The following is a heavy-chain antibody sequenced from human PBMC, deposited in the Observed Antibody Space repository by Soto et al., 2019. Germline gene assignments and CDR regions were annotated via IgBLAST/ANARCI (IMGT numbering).Heavy chain of an antibody. V-gene: IGHV3-30*03. D-gene: IGHD2-15*01. CDR3: ASPYCSGGSCYLTEYFQH. CDR1: GFSFSYYA. CDR2: IAYDASKK. J-gene: IGHJ1*01. Sequence: GGSLRLSCAAXGFSFSYYAMHWVRQAPGKGLEWVAVIAYDASKKYYADSVKGRFTISRDNSKNTLYLQMNSLRDEDTAVYYCASPYCSGGSCYLTEYFQHWGQGTLVTVSS.